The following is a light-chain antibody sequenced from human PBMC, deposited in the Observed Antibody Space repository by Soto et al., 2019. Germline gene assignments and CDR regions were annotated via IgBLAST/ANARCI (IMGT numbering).Light chain of an antibody. J-gene: IGKJ1*01. Sequence: EIVMTQSPATLSVSPGERATLSCRASQSVSSNLAWYQQKPGQAPRLLIYGASTRATGIPARFSGSGSGTEVTLTISSLQSEDFAVYYCQQYKNWWMTFGEGPKVEIK. CDR2: GAS. V-gene: IGKV3-15*01. CDR1: QSVSSN. CDR3: QQYKNWWMT.